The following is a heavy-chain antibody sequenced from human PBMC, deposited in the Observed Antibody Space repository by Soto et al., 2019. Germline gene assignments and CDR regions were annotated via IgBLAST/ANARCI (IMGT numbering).Heavy chain of an antibody. V-gene: IGHV3-74*02. CDR1: GFTFSNYW. D-gene: IGHD2-15*01. Sequence: EVQLVESGGGLVQPGGSLRLSCAASGFTFSNYWMYWVRQAPGKGLEWVSRINSDGSVSSYADSVKGRLTISRDNVKNTLYLQMDSLRAEDTALHYCARGDCVGGTCYSLAGSFYYYMDVWGKGTTVTVFS. J-gene: IGHJ6*03. CDR3: ARGDCVGGTCYSLAGSFYYYMDV. CDR2: INSDGSVS.